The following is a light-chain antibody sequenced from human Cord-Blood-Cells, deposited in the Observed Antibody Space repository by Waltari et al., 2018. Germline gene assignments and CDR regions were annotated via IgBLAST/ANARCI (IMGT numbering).Light chain of an antibody. J-gene: IGLJ3*02. CDR3: QVWDSSSDHRV. CDR2: YDS. CDR1: NIDSQS. V-gene: IGLV3-21*04. Sequence: SYVLTQPPSVSVAPGKPARITCGGNNIDSQSVHWYQQKPGQAPVLVIYYDSDRPSGIPERFSGSNSGNTATLTISRVEAGDEADYYCQVWDSSSDHRVFGGGTKLTVL.